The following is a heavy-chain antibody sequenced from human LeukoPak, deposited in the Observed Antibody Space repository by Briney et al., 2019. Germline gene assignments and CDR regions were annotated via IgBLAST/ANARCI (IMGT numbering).Heavy chain of an antibody. V-gene: IGHV1-69*13. J-gene: IGHJ6*03. CDR2: IIPIFGTA. CDR3: ARARSGWYYMDV. CDR1: GGTFSSYA. D-gene: IGHD3-3*01. Sequence: SVKVSCKASGGTFSSYAISWVRQAPGQGLEWMGGIIPIFGTANYAQKFQGRVTITADESTSTAYMELSSLRSEDTAVCYCARARSGWYYMDVWGKGTTVTVSS.